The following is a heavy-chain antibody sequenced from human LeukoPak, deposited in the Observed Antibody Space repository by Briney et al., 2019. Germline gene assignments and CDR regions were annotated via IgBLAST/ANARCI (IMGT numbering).Heavy chain of an antibody. J-gene: IGHJ4*02. CDR3: ARDKGYAVDY. V-gene: IGHV3-74*01. CDR2: VKSDGIST. Sequence: GGSLRLSCAASGFTFSSYWMHWVRQAPGKGLVWVSLVKSDGISTNYADSVKGRFTIPRDNAKNTLYLQMNSLRADDTAVYYCARDKGYAVDYWGQGTLVTVSS. D-gene: IGHD5-12*01. CDR1: GFTFSSYW.